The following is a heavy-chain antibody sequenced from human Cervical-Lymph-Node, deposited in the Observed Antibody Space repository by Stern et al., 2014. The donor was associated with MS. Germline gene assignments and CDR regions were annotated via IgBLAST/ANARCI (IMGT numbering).Heavy chain of an antibody. D-gene: IGHD3-10*01. V-gene: IGHV2-26*01. CDR3: ARILYDGAYRGDY. CDR1: GFSLSNARMG. CDR2: LFSNNAK. Sequence: QVTLRESGPVLVKPTETLMLTCTVSGFSLSNARMGVSWIRQPPGKALEWLVHLFSNNAKSYRTSLKSRLTISKVTSKSQVVLTMTNMDPVDTATYFCARILYDGAYRGDYWGQGILVTVSS. J-gene: IGHJ4*02.